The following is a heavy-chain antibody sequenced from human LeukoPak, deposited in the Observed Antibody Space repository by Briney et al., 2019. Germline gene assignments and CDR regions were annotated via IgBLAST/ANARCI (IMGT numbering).Heavy chain of an antibody. CDR3: ARDNYDWGNDY. CDR2: INPNSGGT. D-gene: IGHD3-16*01. J-gene: IGHJ4*02. V-gene: IGHV1-2*02. CDR1: GYTFTGYY. Sequence: ASVKVSCKASGYTFTGYYMHWVQQAPGQGLEWMGWINPNSGGTNYAQKFQGRVTMTRDTSISTAHMELSRLRSDDTAVYYCARDNYDWGNDYWGQGTLVTVSS.